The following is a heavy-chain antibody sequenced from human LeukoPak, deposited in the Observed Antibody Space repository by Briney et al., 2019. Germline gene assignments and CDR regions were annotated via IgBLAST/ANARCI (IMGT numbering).Heavy chain of an antibody. CDR1: GGSVSSGSYY. D-gene: IGHD2-2*01. CDR3: ARDQVVPAARARYYYYGMDV. CDR2: IYYSGST. J-gene: IGHJ6*04. V-gene: IGHV4-61*01. Sequence: SETLSLTCTVSGGSVSSGSYYWSWIRQPPGKGLEWIGYIYYSGSTNYNPSLKSRVTISVDTSKNQFSLKLSSVTAADTAVYYCARDQVVPAARARYYYYGMDVWGKGTTVTVSS.